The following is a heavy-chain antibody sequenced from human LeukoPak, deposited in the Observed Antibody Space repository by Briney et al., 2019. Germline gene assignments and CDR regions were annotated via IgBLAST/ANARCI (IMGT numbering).Heavy chain of an antibody. CDR1: GYTFTSYG. Sequence: ASVKVSCKASGYTFTSYGISGVRQAPGQGLEWMGWISAYNGNTNYAQRLQGRVTMTTDTSTSTAYMELRSLRSDDTAVYYCARAYYGDYPDDAFDIWGQGTMVTVSS. J-gene: IGHJ3*02. D-gene: IGHD4-17*01. V-gene: IGHV1-18*01. CDR2: ISAYNGNT. CDR3: ARAYYGDYPDDAFDI.